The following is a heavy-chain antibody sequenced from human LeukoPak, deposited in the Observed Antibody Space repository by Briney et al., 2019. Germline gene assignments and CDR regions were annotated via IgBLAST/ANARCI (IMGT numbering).Heavy chain of an antibody. CDR3: ARDGPYCSGGSCYYFDY. CDR2: ISYDGSNK. J-gene: IGHJ4*02. D-gene: IGHD2-15*01. V-gene: IGHV3-30-3*01. CDR1: GFTFSSYA. Sequence: GGSLRLSCAASGFTFSSYAMHWVRQAPGKGLEWVAVISYDGSNKYYADSVKGRFTISRDNSKNTLYLQMNSLRAEDTAVYYCARDGPYCSGGSCYYFDYWGQGTLVTVSS.